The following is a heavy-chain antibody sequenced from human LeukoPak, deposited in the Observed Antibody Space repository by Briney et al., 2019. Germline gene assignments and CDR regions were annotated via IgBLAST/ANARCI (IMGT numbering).Heavy chain of an antibody. D-gene: IGHD5-12*01. CDR1: GFTFSGYW. V-gene: IGHV3-7*01. J-gene: IGHJ4*02. CDR3: AKQRGQGYYFDY. Sequence: PGGSLRLSCAASGFTFSGYWMSWVRQAPGKGLEGGANIRQDASDKYYVDSVKGRFTISRDNADYSLDLHTSSLRAEDTAVYYCAKQRGQGYYFDYWGQGTLVTVSS. CDR2: IRQDASDK.